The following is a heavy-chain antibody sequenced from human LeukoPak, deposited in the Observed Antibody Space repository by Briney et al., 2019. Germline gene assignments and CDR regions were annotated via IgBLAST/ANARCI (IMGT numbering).Heavy chain of an antibody. D-gene: IGHD4/OR15-4a*01. Sequence: ASVKVSCKASGYRFTDYTIHWVQQAPGRGVQWMGRVDPEDGETIYAENFQGRVTITADTSTDTAYMELSSLRSGDTAVYHCAKPKDDYGDYFDSWGQGTQVTVSS. J-gene: IGHJ4*02. CDR3: AKPKDDYGDYFDS. CDR2: VDPEDGET. V-gene: IGHV1-69-2*01. CDR1: GYRFTDYT.